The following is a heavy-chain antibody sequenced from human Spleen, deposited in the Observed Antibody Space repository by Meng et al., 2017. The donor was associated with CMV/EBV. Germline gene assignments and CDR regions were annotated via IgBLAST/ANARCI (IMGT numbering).Heavy chain of an antibody. J-gene: IGHJ4*02. V-gene: IGHV5-51*01. CDR2: IWPGDSDT. CDR1: SIFTMYW. D-gene: IGHD3-16*01. Sequence: SIFTMYWIGWVRQMPGKGLEWMGVIWPGDSDTRYSPSFQGQVTISVDKSTNTAYLQWSSLRASDTAMYYCARRTFGAVTKMVDFDYWGQGTLVTVSS. CDR3: ARRTFGAVTKMVDFDY.